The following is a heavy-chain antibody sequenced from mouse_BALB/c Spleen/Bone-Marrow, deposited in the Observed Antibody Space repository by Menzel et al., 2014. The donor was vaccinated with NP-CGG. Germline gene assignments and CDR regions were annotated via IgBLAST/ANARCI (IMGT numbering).Heavy chain of an antibody. Sequence: VKLMESGPGLVAPSQRLSITCTVSGFPLTSYGVHWVRQPPGKGLEWLGIIWAGGSTNYNSALMSRLSISKDNSKSQVFLKMNSLQTDDTAMYYCAREDGYFHYYAVDYWGQGTSVTVSS. CDR1: GFPLTSYG. D-gene: IGHD2-3*01. CDR2: IWAGGST. V-gene: IGHV2-9*02. CDR3: AREDGYFHYYAVDY. J-gene: IGHJ4*01.